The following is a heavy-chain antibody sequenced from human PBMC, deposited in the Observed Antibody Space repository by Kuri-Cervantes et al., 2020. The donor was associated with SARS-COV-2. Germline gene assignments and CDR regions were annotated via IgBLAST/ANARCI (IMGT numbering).Heavy chain of an antibody. CDR2: ISSSSSTI. CDR1: GFTFSSYS. CDR3: ARDPYCSSTSCYTGYYYYGMDV. D-gene: IGHD2-2*02. J-gene: IGHJ6*02. V-gene: IGHV3-48*01. Sequence: GGSLRLSCAASGFTFSSYSMNWVRQAPGKGLEWVSYISSSSSTIYYADSVKGRFTISRDNAKNSLYLQMNSLRAEDTAVYYCARDPYCSSTSCYTGYYYYGMDVWGPGTTVTVSS.